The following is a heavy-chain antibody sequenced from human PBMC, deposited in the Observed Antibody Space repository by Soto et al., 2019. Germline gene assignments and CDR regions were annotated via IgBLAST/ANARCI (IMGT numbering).Heavy chain of an antibody. CDR1: GFTFSSYS. CDR3: ARGGGYDYGVPGDY. CDR2: ISSSSSYI. J-gene: IGHJ4*02. Sequence: GGSLRLSCAASGFTFSSYSMNWVRQAPGKGLEWVSSISSSSSYIYYADSVKGRFTISRDNAKNSLYLQMNSLRAEDTAVYYCARGGGYDYGVPGDYWGQGTLVTVSS. V-gene: IGHV3-21*01. D-gene: IGHD5-12*01.